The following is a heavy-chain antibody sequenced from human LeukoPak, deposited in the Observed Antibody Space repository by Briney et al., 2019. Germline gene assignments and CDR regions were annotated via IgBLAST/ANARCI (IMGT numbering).Heavy chain of an antibody. CDR1: GGSFSGYY. Sequence: SETLSLTCAVYGGSFSGYYWSWIRQPPGKGLEWIGEINHSGSTNYNPSLKSRVTISVDTSKNQFSLKLSPVTAADTAVYYCARNLGYCSGGSCLFVPWGQGTLVTVSS. V-gene: IGHV4-34*01. CDR3: ARNLGYCSGGSCLFVP. D-gene: IGHD2-15*01. J-gene: IGHJ5*02. CDR2: INHSGST.